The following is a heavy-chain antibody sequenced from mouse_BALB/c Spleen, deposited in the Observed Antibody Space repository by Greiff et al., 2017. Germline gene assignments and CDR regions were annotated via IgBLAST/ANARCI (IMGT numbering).Heavy chain of an antibody. V-gene: IGHV1-87*01. CDR2: IYPGDGDT. CDR1: GYTFTSYW. CDR3: ASRGSSGGFAY. D-gene: IGHD1-1*01. J-gene: IGHJ3*01. Sequence: VKLQESGAELARPGASVKLSCKASGYTFTSYWMQWVKQRPGQGLEWIGAIYPGDGDTRYTQKFKGKATLTADKSSSTAYMQLSSLASEDSAVYYCASRGSSGGFAYWGQGTLVTVSA.